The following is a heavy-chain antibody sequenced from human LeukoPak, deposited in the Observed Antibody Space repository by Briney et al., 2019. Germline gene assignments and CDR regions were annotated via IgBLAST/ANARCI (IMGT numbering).Heavy chain of an antibody. D-gene: IGHD2-2*01. J-gene: IGHJ6*03. V-gene: IGHV1-18*01. CDR1: GYTFTSYG. CDR3: ARVISSTHYYYYYYMDV. Sequence: ASVKVSCKASGYTFTSYGISWVRQAPGQGLEWMGWISAYNGNTNYAQKLQGRVTMTTDTSTSTAYMELRSQRSDDTAVYYCARVISSTHYYYYYYMDVWGKGTTVTVSS. CDR2: ISAYNGNT.